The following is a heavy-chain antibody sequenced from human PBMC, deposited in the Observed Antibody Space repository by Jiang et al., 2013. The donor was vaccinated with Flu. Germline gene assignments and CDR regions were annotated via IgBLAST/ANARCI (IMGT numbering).Heavy chain of an antibody. D-gene: IGHD1-1*01. CDR2: HSGST. V-gene: IGHV4-38-2*01. J-gene: IGHJ4*02. CDR3: ARRYLTFFDY. CDR1: GYSISSGYY. Sequence: TCAVSGYSISSGYYWDWIRQPPGKGLEWIGSHSGSTYYNPSLKSRVTISVDTSKNQFSLKLSSVTAADTAVYYCARRYLTFFDYWGQGTLVTVSS.